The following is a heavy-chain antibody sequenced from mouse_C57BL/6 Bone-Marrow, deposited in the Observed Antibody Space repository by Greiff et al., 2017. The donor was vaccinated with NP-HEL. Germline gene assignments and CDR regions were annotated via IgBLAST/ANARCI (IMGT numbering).Heavy chain of an antibody. CDR2: INPNNGGT. Sequence: VQLQQSGPELVKPGASVKISCKASGYTFTDYYMNWVKQSHGKSLEWIGDINPNNGGTSYNQKFKGKATLTVDKSSSTAYMELRSLTSEDSAVYYCAREGITTVVEGDYYAMDYWGQGTSVTVSS. V-gene: IGHV1-26*01. CDR1: GYTFTDYY. J-gene: IGHJ4*01. CDR3: AREGITTVVEGDYYAMDY. D-gene: IGHD1-1*01.